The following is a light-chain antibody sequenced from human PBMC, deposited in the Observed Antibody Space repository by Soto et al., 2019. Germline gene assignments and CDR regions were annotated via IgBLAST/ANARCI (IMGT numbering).Light chain of an antibody. CDR2: DVS. V-gene: IGLV2-14*01. J-gene: IGLJ1*01. Sequence: QSVLTQPASVSGSPGQSITISCTGTSREFGGYNYVSWYQQHPGKAPKLMIYDVSNRPSGVSNRFSGSKSGNTASLTISGLQAEDEADYYCSSYTSSSTPRVFGTGTKVTVL. CDR1: SREFGGYNY. CDR3: SSYTSSSTPRV.